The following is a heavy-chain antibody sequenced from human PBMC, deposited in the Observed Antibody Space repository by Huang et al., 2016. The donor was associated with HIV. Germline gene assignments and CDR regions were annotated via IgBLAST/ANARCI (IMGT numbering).Heavy chain of an antibody. V-gene: IGHV4-39*01. CDR2: ISYDGNT. J-gene: IGHJ5*02. D-gene: IGHD3-10*01. Sequence: QLQLQESGPGLVKPSETLSLTCTVPGGSISSSSYYWGWIRQPPGKGRELIGSISYDGNTYYNPSLNSRVTISVDTSKNQFSLKLSSVTAADTAVYYCARRVWFGELYWFDPWGQGTLVTVSS. CDR3: ARRVWFGELYWFDP. CDR1: GGSISSSSYY.